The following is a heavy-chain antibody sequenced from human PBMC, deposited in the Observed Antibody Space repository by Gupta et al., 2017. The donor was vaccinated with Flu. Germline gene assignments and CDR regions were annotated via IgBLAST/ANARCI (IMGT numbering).Heavy chain of an antibody. V-gene: IGHV3-21*01. Sequence: NWVRQAPGKGLEWVSSISSSSSYIYYADSVKGRFTISRDNAKNSLYLQMNSLRAEDTAVYYCARGMVYYDSSGYYGGLFDYWGQGTLVTVSS. D-gene: IGHD3-22*01. J-gene: IGHJ4*02. CDR2: ISSSSSYI. CDR3: ARGMVYYDSSGYYGGLFDY.